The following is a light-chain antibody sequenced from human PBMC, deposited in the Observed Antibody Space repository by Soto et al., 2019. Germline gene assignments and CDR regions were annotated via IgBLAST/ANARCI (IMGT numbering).Light chain of an antibody. CDR2: GND. V-gene: IGLV1-44*01. J-gene: IGLJ3*02. CDR3: AAWDDSLNGPV. CDR1: SSNIGSHT. Sequence: QSVLTQPPSACGTPGQRVAISCSGSSSNIGSHTVNWYQQLPGTAPKLLIYGNDQRPSGVPDRFSGSKSGTSASLAISGLQSEDEVDYYCAAWDDSLNGPVFGGGTKVTVL.